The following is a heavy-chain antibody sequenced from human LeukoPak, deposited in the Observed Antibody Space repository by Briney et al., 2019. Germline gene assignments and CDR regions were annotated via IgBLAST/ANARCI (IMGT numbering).Heavy chain of an antibody. CDR3: ARDYDFWSGGFDY. CDR1: GGSISSSSYY. V-gene: IGHV4-39*07. J-gene: IGHJ4*02. Sequence: SETLSLTCTVSGGSISSSSYYWGWIRQPPGKGLEWIGSIYTSGSTNYNPSLKSRVTISVDTSKNQFSLKLSSVTVADTAVYYCARDYDFWSGGFDYWGQGTLVTVSS. D-gene: IGHD3-3*01. CDR2: IYTSGST.